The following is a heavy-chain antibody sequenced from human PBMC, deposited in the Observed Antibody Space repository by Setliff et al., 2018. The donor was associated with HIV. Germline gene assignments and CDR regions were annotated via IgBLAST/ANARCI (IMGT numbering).Heavy chain of an antibody. CDR3: ARGAELLWFGELHNIPYFDY. Sequence: SETLSLTCAVYGGTFSGHYWSWIRQPPGQGLDWIGEIHPSGNTYYNPSLKSRVTISVDTSKNQFSLKLSSVTAADTAVYYCARGAELLWFGELHNIPYFDYWGQGTLVTVSS. D-gene: IGHD3-10*01. V-gene: IGHV4-34*01. CDR2: IHPSGNT. CDR1: GGTFSGHY. J-gene: IGHJ4*02.